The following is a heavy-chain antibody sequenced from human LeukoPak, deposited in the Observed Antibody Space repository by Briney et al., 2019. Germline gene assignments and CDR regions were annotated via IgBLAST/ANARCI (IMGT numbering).Heavy chain of an antibody. D-gene: IGHD6-13*01. Sequence: GGSLRLSCAVSGFTFNDYWMNWVRQAPGKGREWVASIRQDGGEKSYVDSVKGRFTISRDNTKNSLYLQMSSVRAEDTAVYYCARDGTAAGLYFDLWGQGTLVTVYS. CDR2: IRQDGGEK. CDR3: ARDGTAAGLYFDL. V-gene: IGHV3-7*01. CDR1: GFTFNDYW. J-gene: IGHJ4*01.